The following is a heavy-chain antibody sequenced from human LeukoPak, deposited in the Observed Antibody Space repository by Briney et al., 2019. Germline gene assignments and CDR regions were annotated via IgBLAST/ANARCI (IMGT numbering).Heavy chain of an antibody. Sequence: SETLCLTCTVSGGSISSYYWSWIRQPPGKGLEWIAYIYYTGSTNYNPSLKSRVTISVDTSKNRFSLKLSSVTAADTAIYYCAKLTGTYFDYWGQGTLVTVSS. V-gene: IGHV4-59*01. CDR3: AKLTGTYFDY. J-gene: IGHJ4*02. CDR1: GGSISSYY. D-gene: IGHD7-27*01. CDR2: IYYTGST.